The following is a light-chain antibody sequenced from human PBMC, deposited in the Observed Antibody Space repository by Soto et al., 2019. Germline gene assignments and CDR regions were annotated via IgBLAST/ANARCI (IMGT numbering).Light chain of an antibody. CDR1: SSDVGAYIF. V-gene: IGLV2-14*01. J-gene: IGLJ1*01. Sequence: QSAKTHPASVSGSPGQSITISCTGTSSDVGAYIFVSWYQQYPGKAPKLMIYDITNRPSGVSNRFSGSKAGNTASLTIPGLQAEDEADYYCVSFTTSKYYVFGTGTKVTVL. CDR3: VSFTTSKYYV. CDR2: DIT.